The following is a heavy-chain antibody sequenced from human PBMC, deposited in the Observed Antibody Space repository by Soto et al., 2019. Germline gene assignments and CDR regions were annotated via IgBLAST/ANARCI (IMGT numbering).Heavy chain of an antibody. J-gene: IGHJ4*02. CDR1: GFTFSSFA. V-gene: IGHV3-23*01. CDR2: IGSRGDST. D-gene: IGHD6-19*01. CDR3: AKDLIYGYNSGSPFDS. Sequence: GGSLRLSCAASGFTFSSFAMSWVRQAPGKGLEWVSAIGSRGDSTYYADSVKGRFTISRDNSKNTLYLQMNSLRAEDTAVYYFAKDLIYGYNSGSPFDSWGQGTLVTVSS.